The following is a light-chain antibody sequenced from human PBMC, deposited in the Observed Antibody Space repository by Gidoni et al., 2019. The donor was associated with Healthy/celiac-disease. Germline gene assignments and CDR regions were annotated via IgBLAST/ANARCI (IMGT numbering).Light chain of an antibody. CDR3: QQYGSSTPVT. V-gene: IGKV3-20*01. CDR2: AAS. J-gene: IGKJ2*01. CDR1: QSVSSSY. Sequence: ESVLTLSQCTLSLSPWERATFSCSASQSVSSSYLAWYQQKPGQAPRLLIYAASSRATGIPDRFSGSGAGTDFTLTISRMEPEDYAVYYCQQYGSSTPVTFGQGTKLEIK.